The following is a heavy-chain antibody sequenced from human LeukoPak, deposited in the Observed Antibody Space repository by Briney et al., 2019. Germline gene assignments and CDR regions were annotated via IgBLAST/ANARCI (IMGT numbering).Heavy chain of an antibody. CDR2: IYTSATT. D-gene: IGHD1-14*01. J-gene: IGHJ2*01. CDR3: ARDQGPDYFDL. V-gene: IGHV4-4*07. Sequence: PSETLSLTCTVSGGSISSYIWSWIRQPAGKGLEWIGRIYTSATTNYNPSLKSRVTMSVDRSKNQFSLRLTSVTAADTAVYYCARDQGPDYFDLWGRGTLVTVFS. CDR1: GGSISSYI.